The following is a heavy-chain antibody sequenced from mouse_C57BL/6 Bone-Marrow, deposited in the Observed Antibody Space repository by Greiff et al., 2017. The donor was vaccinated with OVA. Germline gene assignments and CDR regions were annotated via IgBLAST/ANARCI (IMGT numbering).Heavy chain of an antibody. J-gene: IGHJ1*03. CDR3: ARKRDYSNHWYFDV. CDR2: IWTGGGT. Sequence: VQLQESGPGLVAPSQSLSITCTVSGFSLTSYAISWVRQPPGKGLEWLGVIWTGGGTNYNSALKSRLSISKDNSKSQVFLKMNSLQTDDTARYYCARKRDYSNHWYFDVWGTGTTVTVSS. V-gene: IGHV2-9-1*01. CDR1: GFSLTSYA. D-gene: IGHD2-5*01.